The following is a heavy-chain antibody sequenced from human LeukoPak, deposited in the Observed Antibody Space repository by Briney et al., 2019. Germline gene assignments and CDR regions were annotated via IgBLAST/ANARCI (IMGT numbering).Heavy chain of an antibody. V-gene: IGHV3-23*01. Sequence: PGASLRLSCAASGFTFSNYPMSWVRQAPGGGLEWVSAILGSGGSTYYAASVKGRFTVSRDNSKSTLYLQMNSLRAEDTALYYCAKWGDYDVLTGYYVPDYWGQGTLVTVSS. J-gene: IGHJ4*02. CDR2: ILGSGGST. CDR3: AKWGDYDVLTGYYVPDY. D-gene: IGHD3-9*01. CDR1: GFTFSNYP.